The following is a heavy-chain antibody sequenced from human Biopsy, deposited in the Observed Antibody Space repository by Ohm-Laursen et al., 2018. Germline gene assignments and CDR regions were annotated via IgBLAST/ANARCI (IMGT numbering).Heavy chain of an antibody. CDR1: GGSISSVGYY. J-gene: IGHJ5*02. V-gene: IGHV4-31*03. CDR3: ARDRDRRGWFDP. D-gene: IGHD1-14*01. Sequence: TLSLTCSVSGGSISSVGYYWNWVRQHPGKGLEWIGYLYYSGSTYYNPSLKSRVSISGDTSRNQFSLNLSSVTAADTAVYYCARDRDRRGWFDPWGQGTLVTVSS. CDR2: LYYSGST.